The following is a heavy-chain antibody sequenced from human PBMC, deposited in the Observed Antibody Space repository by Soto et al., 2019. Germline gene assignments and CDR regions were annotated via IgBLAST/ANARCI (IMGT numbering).Heavy chain of an antibody. Sequence: QVQLVESGGGVVQPGRSLRLSCAASGFTFSSYGMHWARQAPGEGLEWVAVISYDGDRKYYADSVKGRFTISRDFSKKMVELHMNSMRLDDTAVYFCARKGYGGRWSLDYWGQVILVTVSS. CDR3: ARKGYGGRWSLDY. V-gene: IGHV3-30*03. J-gene: IGHJ4*02. CDR2: ISYDGDRK. CDR1: GFTFSSYG. D-gene: IGHD6-13*01.